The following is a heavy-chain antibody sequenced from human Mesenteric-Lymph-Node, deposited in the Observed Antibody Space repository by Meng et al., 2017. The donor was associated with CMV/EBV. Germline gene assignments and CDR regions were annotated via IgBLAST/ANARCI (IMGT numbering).Heavy chain of an antibody. CDR1: GFTFSSYC. V-gene: IGHV3-48*04. D-gene: IGHD1-7*01. Sequence: GESLKISCAASGFTFSSYCMNWVRQAPGKGLEWVSYISYNSDTIYYADSVKGRFTTSRDNAKNSLYLQMNSLRAEDTAMYYCARTSTWNYDPHWYFDLWGRGTLVTVSS. CDR3: ARTSTWNYDPHWYFDL. CDR2: ISYNSDTI. J-gene: IGHJ2*01.